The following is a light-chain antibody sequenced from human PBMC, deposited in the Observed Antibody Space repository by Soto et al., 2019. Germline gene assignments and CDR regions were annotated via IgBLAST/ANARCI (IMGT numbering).Light chain of an antibody. CDR3: QQYDTWPRT. V-gene: IGKV3D-15*01. J-gene: IGKJ1*01. CDR1: QNVSSH. CDR2: GAS. Sequence: EIVMTQSPATLSVSPGERVTLSCRASQNVSSHLAWYQHKPGQAPRLLTYGASSRAAAAPARFRGSGAGTEFTLTIRSLQSEDFAVSYCQQYDTWPRTFGPGSKV.